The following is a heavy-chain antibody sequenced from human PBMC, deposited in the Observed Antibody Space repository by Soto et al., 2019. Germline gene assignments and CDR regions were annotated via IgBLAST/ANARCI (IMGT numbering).Heavy chain of an antibody. CDR1: GGSISTFY. V-gene: IGHV4-59*01. J-gene: IGHJ6*02. CDR2: IYYSGIT. Sequence: TVSGGSISTFYWSWIRQTPGKGLEWIGYIYYSGITDYNPSLKSRVTLSVDTSKNQFSLNLRSVTAADTAVYYCARGARGSYYYYYGMEVWGQGTTVTVSS. CDR3: ARGARGSYYYYYGMEV.